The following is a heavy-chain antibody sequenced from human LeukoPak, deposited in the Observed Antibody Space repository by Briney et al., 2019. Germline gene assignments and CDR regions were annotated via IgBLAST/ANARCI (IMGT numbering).Heavy chain of an antibody. CDR3: ARDRGYSYAKKSSYYYYMDV. J-gene: IGHJ6*03. D-gene: IGHD5-18*01. Sequence: ASVKVSCKASGYTFTGYYMHWVRQAPGQGLEWMGWINPNSGGTNYAQKFQGRVTMTRDTSISTAYMELYSLTSEDTAVYYCARDRGYSYAKKSSYYYYMDVWGKGTTVTISS. CDR2: INPNSGGT. CDR1: GYTFTGYY. V-gene: IGHV1-2*02.